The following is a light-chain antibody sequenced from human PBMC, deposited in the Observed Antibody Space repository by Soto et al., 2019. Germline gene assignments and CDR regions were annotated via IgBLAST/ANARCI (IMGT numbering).Light chain of an antibody. J-gene: IGLJ3*02. CDR1: TSDVGGYNY. CDR2: EVR. V-gene: IGLV2-14*01. CDR3: GSYTGSGTLG. Sequence: QSALTQPASVSGSPGQSITISCTGTTSDVGGYNYVSWHQQHPGKAPKLMIHEVRYRPPGVFNRFSGSKSANPASLTISGPQAEDEADNTGGSYTGSGTLGFGVGTKLTF.